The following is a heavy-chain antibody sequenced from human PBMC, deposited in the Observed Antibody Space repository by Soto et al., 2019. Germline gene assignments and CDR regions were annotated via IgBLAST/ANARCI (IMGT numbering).Heavy chain of an antibody. D-gene: IGHD2-2*01. J-gene: IGHJ6*02. CDR3: ARGGEEYQLLPHYGMDV. CDR2: IGTAGDT. CDR1: GFTFSSYD. V-gene: IGHV3-13*01. Sequence: PGGSLRLSCAAPGFTFSSYDMHWVRQATGKGLEWVSAIGTAGDTYYPGSVKGRFTISRENAKNSLYLQMNSLRAEDTAVYYCARGGEEYQLLPHYGMDVWGQGTTVTVSS.